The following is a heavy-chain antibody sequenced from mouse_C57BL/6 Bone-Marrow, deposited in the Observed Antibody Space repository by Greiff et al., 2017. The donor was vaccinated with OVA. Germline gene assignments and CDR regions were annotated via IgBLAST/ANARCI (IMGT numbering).Heavy chain of an antibody. CDR3: ARINYWYFDV. CDR2: ISSGSSTI. CDR1: GFTFSDYG. V-gene: IGHV5-17*01. J-gene: IGHJ1*03. Sequence: EVQLQESGGGLVKPGGSLKLSCAASGFTFSDYGMHWVRQAPEKGLEWVAYISSGSSTIYYADTVKGRFTISRANAKNTLFLQMTSLRSEDTAMYYCARINYWYFDVWGTGTTVTVSS.